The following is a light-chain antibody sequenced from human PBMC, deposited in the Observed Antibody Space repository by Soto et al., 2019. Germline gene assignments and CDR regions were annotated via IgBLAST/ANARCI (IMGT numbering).Light chain of an antibody. Sequence: SALTKPPSASGSPGESVTISCIGTSSDVGGYNYVSWYQRYPGRAPKLMIYEVTKRPSGVPDRFSGSKSGNTASLTVSGLQAEDEADYYCSSYAASNNFYFVFGGGTKVTVL. V-gene: IGLV2-8*01. CDR3: SSYAASNNFYFV. CDR1: SSDVGGYNY. J-gene: IGLJ3*02. CDR2: EVT.